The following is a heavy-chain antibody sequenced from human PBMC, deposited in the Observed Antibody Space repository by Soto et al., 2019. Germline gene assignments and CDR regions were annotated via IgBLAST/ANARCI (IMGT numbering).Heavy chain of an antibody. CDR2: LNSDGSSG. CDR3: ARGLKYKYGMDV. V-gene: IGHV3-74*01. Sequence: EVQLVESGGGLVQPGGSLRLSCVASGFTFNDYWMHWVRQAPGKWLVWVSRLNSDGSSGYYGDSMKGRFTISRDNAKNTLYLQINSLRDEDTAVYYCARGLKYKYGMDVWGQGTTVTVSS. CDR1: GFTFNDYW. D-gene: IGHD1-20*01. J-gene: IGHJ6*02.